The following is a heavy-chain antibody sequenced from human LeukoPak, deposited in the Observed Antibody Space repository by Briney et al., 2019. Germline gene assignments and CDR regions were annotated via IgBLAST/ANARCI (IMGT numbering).Heavy chain of an antibody. CDR3: ASGRSGNQLLYVY. CDR1: GRSFSGYY. V-gene: IGHV4-34*01. CDR2: INHSGGT. Sequence: SETLSLTCAVYGRSFSGYYWTWIRQPPGKGLEWIGEINHSGGTDHNPSLKSRVTMSVDTSKNQISLQLASVTAADTAVYYCASGRSGNQLLYVYWGQGTLVTVSS. J-gene: IGHJ4*02. D-gene: IGHD2-2*02.